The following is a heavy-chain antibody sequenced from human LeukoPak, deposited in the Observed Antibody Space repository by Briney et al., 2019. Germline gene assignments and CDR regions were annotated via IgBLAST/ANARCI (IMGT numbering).Heavy chain of an antibody. V-gene: IGHV3-23*01. J-gene: IGHJ5*02. CDR3: ARGGDYYDSSDHTNWFDH. Sequence: PGGSLRLSCVGSGFSFSGYAMKWVRQRPGKGLEWVSAISGSGFRRYYADSVKGRFTVSRDNVNNTLFLKINDLRVEDTAVYYCARGGDYYDSSDHTNWFDHWGQGTLVTVSS. CDR1: GFSFSGYA. D-gene: IGHD3-3*01. CDR2: ISGSGFRR.